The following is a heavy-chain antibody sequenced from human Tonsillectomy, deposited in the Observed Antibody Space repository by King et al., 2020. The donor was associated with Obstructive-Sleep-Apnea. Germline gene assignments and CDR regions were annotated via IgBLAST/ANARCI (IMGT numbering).Heavy chain of an antibody. Sequence: QLQESGPGLVKPSETLSLTCTVSGGSISSSSYYWGWIRQPPGKGLEWIGTIYYSGSTYYNPSLKSRVTISIYTSKNQFSLELSSMTAADTAVHYCARDAVAAADSFDYWGQGTLVTVSS. CDR3: ARDAVAAADSFDY. CDR2: IYYSGST. J-gene: IGHJ4*02. CDR1: GGSISSSSYY. D-gene: IGHD6-13*01. V-gene: IGHV4-39*07.